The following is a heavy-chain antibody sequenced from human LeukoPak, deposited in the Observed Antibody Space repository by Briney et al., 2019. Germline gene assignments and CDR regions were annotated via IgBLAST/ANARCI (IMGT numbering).Heavy chain of an antibody. CDR3: ARAAPGGSYYGY. J-gene: IGHJ4*02. D-gene: IGHD1-26*01. CDR2: ISVYNGNT. CDR1: GYTFTSYG. V-gene: IGHV1-18*01. Sequence: ASVKVSCKASGYTFTSYGISWVRQAPGQGLEWMGWISVYNGNTNYPENLQGRVTMTTDTSTSTAYMELRSLRSDDTAVYYCARAAPGGSYYGYWGQGTLVTVSS.